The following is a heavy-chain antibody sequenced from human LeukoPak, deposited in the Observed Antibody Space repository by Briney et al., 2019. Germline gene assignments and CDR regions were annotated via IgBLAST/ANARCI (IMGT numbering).Heavy chain of an antibody. Sequence: GGSLRLSCAASGFTVSSNYMSWVRQAPGKGLEWVSGINWNGGSTGYADSVKGRFTVSRDNAKNSLYLQINSLRVEDTAFYYCARDHYNWNDAYLDYWGQGTLVIVSS. CDR1: GFTVSSNY. CDR3: ARDHYNWNDAYLDY. D-gene: IGHD1-1*01. CDR2: INWNGGST. J-gene: IGHJ4*02. V-gene: IGHV3-20*04.